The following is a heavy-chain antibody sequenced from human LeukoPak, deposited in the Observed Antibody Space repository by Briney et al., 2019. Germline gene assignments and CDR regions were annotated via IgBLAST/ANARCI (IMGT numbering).Heavy chain of an antibody. J-gene: IGHJ6*03. CDR2: IYYSGST. CDR1: GGSLSSGSYY. Sequence: PSETLSLTCTVSGGSLSSGSYYWSWIRQPSGTGLEWIGYIYYSGSTNYNPSLKSRVTISVDTSKNQFSLKLSSVTAADTAVYYCARGLMVRGVIHPTYYYYYMDVWGKGTTVTVSS. V-gene: IGHV4-61*01. CDR3: ARGLMVRGVIHPTYYYYYMDV. D-gene: IGHD3-10*01.